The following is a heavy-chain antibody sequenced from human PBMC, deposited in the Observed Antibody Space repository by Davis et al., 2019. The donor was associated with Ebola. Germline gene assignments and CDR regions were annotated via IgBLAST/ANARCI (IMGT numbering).Heavy chain of an antibody. Sequence: AASVKVSCKASGYTFTSYAMHWVRQAPGQRLEWMGWINAGNGNTKYSQKFQGRVTITRDTSASTAYMELRSLRSDDTAVYYCAGHGRRLVGYFDSWGQGTPVTVSS. J-gene: IGHJ4*02. CDR2: INAGNGNT. CDR1: GYTFTSYA. CDR3: AGHGRRLVGYFDS. V-gene: IGHV1-3*01. D-gene: IGHD2-2*01.